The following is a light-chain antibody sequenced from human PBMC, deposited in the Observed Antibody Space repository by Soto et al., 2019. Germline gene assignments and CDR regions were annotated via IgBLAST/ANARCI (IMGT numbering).Light chain of an antibody. Sequence: QSVLTQPPSASGTPGQRVTISCSGSSSNIGSNPVHWYQQLPGTAPKLLIHNNNQRPSGVPDRFSGSKSGTSASLAISGLQSEDEADYYCQSYDSSLSGSVFGGGTKVTVL. CDR1: SSNIGSNP. CDR2: NNN. CDR3: QSYDSSLSGSV. J-gene: IGLJ2*01. V-gene: IGLV1-44*01.